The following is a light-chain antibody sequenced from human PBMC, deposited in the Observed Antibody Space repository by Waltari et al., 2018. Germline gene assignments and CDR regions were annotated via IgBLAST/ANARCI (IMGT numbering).Light chain of an antibody. Sequence: EIVVTQSPATLSVSQGEGATPSCRASETIKTNLAWYQQKPGQAPRLLIYDASTRATGIPARFSGSGSGTEFTLTISSLQSEDFAIYFCQQYNEWPPISTFGQGTNLEIK. V-gene: IGKV3-15*01. J-gene: IGKJ2*01. CDR3: QQYNEWPPIST. CDR2: DAS. CDR1: ETIKTN.